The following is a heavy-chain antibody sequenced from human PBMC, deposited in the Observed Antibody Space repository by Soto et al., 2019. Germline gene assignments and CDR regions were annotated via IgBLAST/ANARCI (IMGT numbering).Heavy chain of an antibody. CDR2: ISSGGGSP. CDR1: GFTFSDYA. Sequence: GGSLRLSCAASGFTFSDYAMRWVRQAPGKGLEWVSSISSGGGSPYYADSVKGRFTISRNNSKNTLFLQMNSLRAEDTAVYYCAKGERLIVPRCFDYCGQGPLVTVSS. CDR3: AKGERLIVPRCFDY. D-gene: IGHD1-26*01. V-gene: IGHV3-23*01. J-gene: IGHJ4*02.